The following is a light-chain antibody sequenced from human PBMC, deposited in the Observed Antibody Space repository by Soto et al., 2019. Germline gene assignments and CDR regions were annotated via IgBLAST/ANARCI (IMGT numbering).Light chain of an antibody. CDR2: GAS. CDR1: QVIGSRY. CDR3: QHRTNWPSLT. Sequence: EIVMTQSPGTLSLSPGERATISCRASQVIGSRYLAWYHQKSGQAPRLLIYGASNRASGIPARFSGSGSGTDFTLTISSLQSEDFAVYYCQHRTNWPSLTFGGGTKVE. J-gene: IGKJ4*01. V-gene: IGKV3-11*01.